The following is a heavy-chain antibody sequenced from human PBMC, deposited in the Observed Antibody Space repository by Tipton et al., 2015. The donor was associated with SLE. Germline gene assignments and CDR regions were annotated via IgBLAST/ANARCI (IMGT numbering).Heavy chain of an antibody. Sequence: TLSLTCTVSGDSVKSRYWIWVLQPAGRGLEWLAYRFHDGNINYNPSLKTRLTMSVDTSRDQFSLTLNSVTAADTGIYYCARGREWNWSPYYMDVWGKGTTVTVSS. J-gene: IGHJ6*03. D-gene: IGHD1-1*01. CDR2: RFHDGNI. CDR1: GDSVKSRY. CDR3: ARGREWNWSPYYMDV. V-gene: IGHV4-59*02.